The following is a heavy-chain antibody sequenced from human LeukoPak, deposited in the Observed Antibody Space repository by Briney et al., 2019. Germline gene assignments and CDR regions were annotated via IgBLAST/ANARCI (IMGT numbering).Heavy chain of an antibody. CDR3: ARGGSYYDGP. CDR2: IYYSGST. Sequence: PSETLSLTCTVSGGSISSSSYYWGWIRQPPGKGLEWIGSIYYSGSTYYNPSLKSRVTISVDTSKNQFSLKLSSVTAADTAVYYCARGGSYYDGPWGQGTLVTVSS. J-gene: IGHJ5*02. D-gene: IGHD1-26*01. CDR1: GGSISSSSYY. V-gene: IGHV4-39*07.